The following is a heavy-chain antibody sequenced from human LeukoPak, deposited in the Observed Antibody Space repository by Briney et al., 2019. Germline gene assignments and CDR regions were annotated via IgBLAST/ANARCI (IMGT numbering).Heavy chain of an antibody. D-gene: IGHD5-12*01. V-gene: IGHV5-51*01. CDR3: ARHLSGYDPAFDI. Sequence: GESLKISCKGSGYRFTSYWIGWVRQMPGKGLEWMGIIYPGDSDTRYSPSFQGQVTISADKSISTAYLQWSSLKASDTAMYYCARHLSGYDPAFDIRGQGTMVTVSS. CDR2: IYPGDSDT. J-gene: IGHJ3*02. CDR1: GYRFTSYW.